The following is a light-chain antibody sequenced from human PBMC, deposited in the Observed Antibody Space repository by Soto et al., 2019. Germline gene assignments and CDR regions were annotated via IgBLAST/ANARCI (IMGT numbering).Light chain of an antibody. CDR1: SSDVGFYDY. CDR3: SSYVGNNNHHA. V-gene: IGLV2-8*01. CDR2: EVS. J-gene: IGLJ1*01. Sequence: QSVLTEPPSASGSAGQAVTVSCTGSSSDVGFYDYVSWYQQHPGKAPKLIIYEVSKRPSGVPDRFSGSKSGNSASLTVSGLQAEDEADYYCSSYVGNNNHHAFGPGTKVTVL.